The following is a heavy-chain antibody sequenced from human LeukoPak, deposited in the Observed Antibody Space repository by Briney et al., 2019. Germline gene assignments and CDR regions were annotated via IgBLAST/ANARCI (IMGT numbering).Heavy chain of an antibody. J-gene: IGHJ3*02. D-gene: IGHD3-10*01. CDR1: GGSSSSSNYY. V-gene: IGHV4-39*01. Sequence: PSETLSLTCTFSGGSSSSSNYYWGWVRQPPGKGLEWIGSIYYTGSGDTFCNPSLKSRVTISVDTSKNQFSPRLSSVIAADTAVYYCARQARTRLSLVRGDLDAFDIWGQGTMVTVSS. CDR3: ARQARTRLSLVRGDLDAFDI. CDR2: IYYTGSGDT.